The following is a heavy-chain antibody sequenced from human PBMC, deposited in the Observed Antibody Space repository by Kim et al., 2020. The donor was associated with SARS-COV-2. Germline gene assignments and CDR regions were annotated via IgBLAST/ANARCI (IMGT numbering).Heavy chain of an antibody. CDR1: GFTFSSYG. J-gene: IGHJ6*01. CDR2: ISYDGSNK. Sequence: GGSLRLSCAASGFTFSSYGMHWVRQAPGKGLEWVAVISYDGSNKYYADSVKGRFTISRDNSKNTLYLQMNSLRAEDTAVYYCAKSIAVAGLYYYGMNFWG. CDR3: AKSIAVAGLYYYGMNF. D-gene: IGHD6-19*01. V-gene: IGHV3-30*18.